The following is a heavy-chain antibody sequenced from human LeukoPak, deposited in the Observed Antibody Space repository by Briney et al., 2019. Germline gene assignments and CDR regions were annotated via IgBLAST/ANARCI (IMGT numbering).Heavy chain of an antibody. Sequence: KAGGSLRLSCAASPFTFSSYGMHWVRQAPGKGLEWVSSITGSGPYMLYADSVKHRFTISRDNTKNLLYLEMNSLRAEDTAMYFCVRDVGAVRGEVYFDYWGQGTLVTVSS. J-gene: IGHJ4*02. CDR1: PFTFSSYG. V-gene: IGHV3-21*06. CDR2: ITGSGPYM. D-gene: IGHD3-10*01. CDR3: VRDVGAVRGEVYFDY.